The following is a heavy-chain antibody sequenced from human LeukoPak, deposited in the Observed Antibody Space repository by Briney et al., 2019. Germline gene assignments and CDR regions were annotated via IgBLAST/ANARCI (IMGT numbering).Heavy chain of an antibody. V-gene: IGHV4-61*02. CDR3: ARLHGYGSYFDY. CDR2: IYTSGST. J-gene: IGHJ4*02. Sequence: SETLSLTCTVSGGSISSGSYYWSWIRQPAGKGLEWIGRIYTSGSTNYNPSLKSRVTISVDTSKNQFSLKLSSVTAADTAVYYCARLHGYGSYFDYWGQGTLVTVSS. D-gene: IGHD5-12*01. CDR1: GGSISSGSYY.